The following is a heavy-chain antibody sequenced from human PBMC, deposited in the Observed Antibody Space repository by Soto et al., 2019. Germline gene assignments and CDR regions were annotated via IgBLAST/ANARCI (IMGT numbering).Heavy chain of an antibody. V-gene: IGHV1-3*01. CDR1: GYTFTSYA. J-gene: IGHJ5*02. D-gene: IGHD6-19*01. CDR2: INAGNGNT. Sequence: VSVKVSCKASGYTFTSYAMHWVRQAPGQRLEWMGWINAGNGNTKYSQKFQGRVTITRDTSASTAYMELSSLRSEDTAVYYCARFFGPYSSGWYRVSWFDPWGQGTLVTVSS. CDR3: ARFFGPYSSGWYRVSWFDP.